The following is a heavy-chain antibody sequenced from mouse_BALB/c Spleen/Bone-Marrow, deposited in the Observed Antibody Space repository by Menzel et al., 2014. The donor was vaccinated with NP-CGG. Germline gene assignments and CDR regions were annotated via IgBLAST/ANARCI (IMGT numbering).Heavy chain of an antibody. V-gene: IGHV1-14*01. CDR3: ARGGVRWNYYAMDY. CDR2: INPYNDGT. J-gene: IGHJ4*01. Sequence: VQLQHSGPELVKPGASVKMSCKASGYTFSSYVMHWVNRKPGQGLGWIGYINPYNDGTKYNEKFKGKATLTSDKSSSTAYMELSSLTSEDSAVYYCARGGVRWNYYAMDYWGQGTSVTVSS. D-gene: IGHD2-14*01. CDR1: GYTFSSYV.